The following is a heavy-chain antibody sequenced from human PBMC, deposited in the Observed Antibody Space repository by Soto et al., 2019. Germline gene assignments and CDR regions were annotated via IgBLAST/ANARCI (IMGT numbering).Heavy chain of an antibody. CDR2: IDHSGST. CDR3: ARSRPRPGSSSMLRTENDYDGMDV. D-gene: IGHD6-6*01. J-gene: IGHJ6*02. CDR1: GGSLSRFY. V-gene: IGHV4-34*01. Sequence: QVQLQQWGGGLLQPSETLSLPCAVNGGSLSRFYWNWIRQTPEKGLQWIGEIDHSGSTSYNPSLKSRVDISVDTSRNQVSLKLSSVTAQDTVVYFCARSRPRPGSSSMLRTENDYDGMDVWGRGTTVTV.